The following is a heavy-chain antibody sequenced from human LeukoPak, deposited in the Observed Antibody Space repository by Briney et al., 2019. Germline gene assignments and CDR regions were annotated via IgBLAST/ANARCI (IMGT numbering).Heavy chain of an antibody. V-gene: IGHV4-59*05. Sequence: SETLSLTCTVSGGSINNYYWSWIRQPPGEGLEWIGSIYYSGSTYYNPSLKSRVTISVDTSKNQFSLKLSSVTAADTAVYYCARHSGHSIAVAGFPHNWGQGTLVTVSS. CDR2: IYYSGST. J-gene: IGHJ4*02. CDR1: GGSINNYY. D-gene: IGHD6-19*01. CDR3: ARHSGHSIAVAGFPHN.